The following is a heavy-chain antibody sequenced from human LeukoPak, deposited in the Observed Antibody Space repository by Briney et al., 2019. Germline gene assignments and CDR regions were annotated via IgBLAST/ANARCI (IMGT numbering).Heavy chain of an antibody. CDR3: ARLLVVVPFDY. D-gene: IGHD3-22*01. J-gene: IGHJ4*02. V-gene: IGHV3-7*01. Sequence: PGGSLRLSCAASGFTFSSYWMSWVRQAPGKGLEWVANIKQDGSEKYYVDSVKGRFTISRDNAKNSLYLQMNSLRAADTAVYYCARLLVVVPFDYWGQGTLVTVSS. CDR1: GFTFSSYW. CDR2: IKQDGSEK.